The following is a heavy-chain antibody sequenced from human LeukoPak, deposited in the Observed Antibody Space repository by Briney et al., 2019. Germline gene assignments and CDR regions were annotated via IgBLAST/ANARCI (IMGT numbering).Heavy chain of an antibody. CDR3: ARDYSDSSGYYYYGMDV. Sequence: ASVKVSCKASGYTFTSYGISWVRQAPGQGLEWMGWISAYNGNTNYAQKLQGRVTMTTDTSTSTTYMELRSLRSDDTAVYYCARDYSDSSGYYYYGMDVWGQGTTVTVSS. CDR2: ISAYNGNT. J-gene: IGHJ6*02. V-gene: IGHV1-18*01. D-gene: IGHD3-22*01. CDR1: GYTFTSYG.